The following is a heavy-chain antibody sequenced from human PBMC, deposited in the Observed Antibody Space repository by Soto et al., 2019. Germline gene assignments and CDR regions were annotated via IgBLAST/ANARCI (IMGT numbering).Heavy chain of an antibody. CDR1: GLTFSSYS. Sequence: EVQLVESGGGLVKPGGSLSLSCAASGLTFSSYSMNWVRQAPGKGLEWVSSISSSSSYIYYADSVKGRFTISRDNAKNSLYLHMNSLRAQDTAVYYCARVPAATRNDYYYYYMDVWGKGTTVTVSS. J-gene: IGHJ6*03. CDR3: ARVPAATRNDYYYYYMDV. V-gene: IGHV3-21*01. D-gene: IGHD2-2*01. CDR2: ISSSSSYI.